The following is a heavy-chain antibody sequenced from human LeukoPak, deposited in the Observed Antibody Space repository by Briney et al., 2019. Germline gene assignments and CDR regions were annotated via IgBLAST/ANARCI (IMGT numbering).Heavy chain of an antibody. Sequence: GGSLRLSCAASGFTFSSYSMNWVRQAPGKGLEWVSSISSSSSYIYYADSVKGRFTISRDNAKNSLYLQMNSLRAEDTAVYYCARDVTMVRGISLWGQGTLVTVSS. D-gene: IGHD3-10*01. J-gene: IGHJ4*02. CDR1: GFTFSSYS. CDR2: ISSSSSYI. V-gene: IGHV3-21*01. CDR3: ARDVTMVRGISL.